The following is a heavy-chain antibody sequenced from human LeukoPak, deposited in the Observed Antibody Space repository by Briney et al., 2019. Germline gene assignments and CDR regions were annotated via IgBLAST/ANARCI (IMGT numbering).Heavy chain of an antibody. CDR2: INPNSGGT. Sequence: GASVKVSCKASGYTFTSYYMHWVRQAPGQGLEWMGWINPNSGGTNYAQKFQGRVTMTRDTSISTAYMELSRLRSDDTAVYYCARPQYCSGGSCYFAFDIWGQGAMVTVSS. D-gene: IGHD2-15*01. CDR1: GYTFTSYY. J-gene: IGHJ3*02. V-gene: IGHV1-2*02. CDR3: ARPQYCSGGSCYFAFDI.